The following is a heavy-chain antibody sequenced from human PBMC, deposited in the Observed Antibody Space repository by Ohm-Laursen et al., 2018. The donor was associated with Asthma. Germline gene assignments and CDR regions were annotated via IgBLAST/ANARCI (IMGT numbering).Heavy chain of an antibody. Sequence: ASVKVSCKASGYTFTSYGISWVRQAPGQGLEWMGWISAYNGNTNYAQKLQGRVTMTTDTSTSTAYMELSRLRSDDTAVYYCARVNLEYSGYDLQYYYGMDVWGQGTTVTVSS. CDR1: GYTFTSYG. CDR3: ARVNLEYSGYDLQYYYGMDV. J-gene: IGHJ6*02. CDR2: ISAYNGNT. V-gene: IGHV1-18*01. D-gene: IGHD5-12*01.